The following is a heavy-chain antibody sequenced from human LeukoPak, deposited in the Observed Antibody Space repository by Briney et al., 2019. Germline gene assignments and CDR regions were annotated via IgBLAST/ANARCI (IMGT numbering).Heavy chain of an antibody. CDR2: ISGSAGST. Sequence: GGSLRLSCEASGFTFSSYAMTWVRQAPGKGLEWVSAISGSAGSTYYADPVKGRFTLSRDNSKNTLYLQMNSLRAEDTAVYYCAKETTFGVGPPNWFDPWGQGALVAVSS. J-gene: IGHJ5*02. CDR1: GFTFSSYA. V-gene: IGHV3-23*01. D-gene: IGHD3-3*01. CDR3: AKETTFGVGPPNWFDP.